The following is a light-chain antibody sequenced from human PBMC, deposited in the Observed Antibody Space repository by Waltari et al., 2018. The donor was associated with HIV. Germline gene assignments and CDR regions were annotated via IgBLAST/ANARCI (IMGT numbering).Light chain of an antibody. CDR3: QQYGNSPWT. CDR2: GAS. J-gene: IGKJ1*01. CDR1: QSVSSTY. Sequence: EIVLTQSPGTLSLSPGERATLSCRASQSVSSTYLAWYQQKPGQAPRLLIYGASSRATGIPDRFSGSGSGTDFNFTISRLEPGDFAVYYCQQYGNSPWTFGQGTKVEIK. V-gene: IGKV3-20*01.